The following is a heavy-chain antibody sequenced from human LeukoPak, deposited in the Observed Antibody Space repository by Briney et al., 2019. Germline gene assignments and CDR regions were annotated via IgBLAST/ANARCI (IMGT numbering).Heavy chain of an antibody. D-gene: IGHD2-15*01. Sequence: SETLSLTCTVSGGSISSYYWSWIRQPPGKGLEWIGYIYYSGSTYYNPSLKSRVTISVDTSKNQFSLKLSSVTAADTAVYYCATCSGGSCFTFDIWGQGTMVTVSS. CDR3: ATCSGGSCFTFDI. CDR2: IYYSGST. J-gene: IGHJ3*02. CDR1: GGSISSYY. V-gene: IGHV4-59*01.